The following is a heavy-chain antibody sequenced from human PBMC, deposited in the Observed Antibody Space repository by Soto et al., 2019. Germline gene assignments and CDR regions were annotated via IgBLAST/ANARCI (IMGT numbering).Heavy chain of an antibody. CDR1: GYTFTSYG. Sequence: QVPLVQSGAEVKKPGASVKVSCQASGYTFTSYGISWVRQAPGQGLEWMGWISAYNGNTNYAQKLQGRVTMTTDTSTSTAYMELRSLRSDDTAVYYCARDWAGVGSGSYYDYWGQGTLVTVSS. V-gene: IGHV1-18*01. CDR2: ISAYNGNT. J-gene: IGHJ4*02. CDR3: ARDWAGVGSGSYYDY. D-gene: IGHD3-10*01.